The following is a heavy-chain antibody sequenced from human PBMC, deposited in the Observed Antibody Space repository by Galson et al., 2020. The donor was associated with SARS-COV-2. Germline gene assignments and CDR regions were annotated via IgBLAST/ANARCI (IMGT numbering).Heavy chain of an antibody. J-gene: IGHJ6*02. V-gene: IGHV3-30*18. CDR3: AKDLFDYGDYIYNFHGLDD. D-gene: IGHD4-17*01. CDR1: GFVFGSYG. CDR2: ISYEGNNK. Sequence: PGGSLRLSCEASGFVFGSYGMHWVRQAPGKGLEWVAVISYEGNNKFYGDSVKGRFTVSRHNSKNTLYLEMKSLRTEDTAVYYCAKDLFDYGDYIYNFHGLDDWGQGTTVTVSS.